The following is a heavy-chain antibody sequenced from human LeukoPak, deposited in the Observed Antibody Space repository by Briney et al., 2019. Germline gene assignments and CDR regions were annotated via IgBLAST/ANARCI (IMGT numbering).Heavy chain of an antibody. Sequence: ASVKVSCKASGYTFTSYGISWVRQAPGQGLEWMGWISAYNGNTNYAQKLQGRVTMTTDTSTSTAYMELRSLRSDATAVYYCARGPYSSGWYSVSEYFDYWGQGTLVTVSS. CDR1: GYTFTSYG. J-gene: IGHJ4*02. CDR2: ISAYNGNT. V-gene: IGHV1-18*01. CDR3: ARGPYSSGWYSVSEYFDY. D-gene: IGHD6-19*01.